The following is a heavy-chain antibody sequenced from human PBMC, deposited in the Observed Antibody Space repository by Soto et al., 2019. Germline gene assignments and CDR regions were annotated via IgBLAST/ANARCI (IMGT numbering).Heavy chain of an antibody. V-gene: IGHV1-18*01. CDR1: GYRFXSYG. CDR2: ISAYNGNT. J-gene: IGHJ5*02. Sequence: ASVKVSCKAPGYRFXSYGSRWARQAPGQGLEWMGWISAYNGNTNYAQKLHGRVTMTTDTSTSTAYMELRSLTSDDTAVYYCARDGEMTTVTTGYFDPWGQGTLVTVSS. D-gene: IGHD4-4*01. CDR3: ARDGEMTTVTTGYFDP.